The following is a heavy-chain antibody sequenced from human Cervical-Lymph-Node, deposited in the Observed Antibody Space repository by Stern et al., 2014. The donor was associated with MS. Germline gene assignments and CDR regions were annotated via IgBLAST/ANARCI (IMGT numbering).Heavy chain of an antibody. D-gene: IGHD5-12*01. CDR2: IWYAGRTK. CDR3: ARVLSGYDSPDY. J-gene: IGHJ4*02. CDR1: GFTFSGYG. Sequence: VQLVESGGGVVQPGRSLRLSCAASGFTFSGYGMHWVRQAPGKGLEWVAVIWYAGRTKYYADSVTGRLPMSRDHSKNTLYLQMNSLRAEDTAVYYCARVLSGYDSPDYWGQETLVTVSS. V-gene: IGHV3-33*01.